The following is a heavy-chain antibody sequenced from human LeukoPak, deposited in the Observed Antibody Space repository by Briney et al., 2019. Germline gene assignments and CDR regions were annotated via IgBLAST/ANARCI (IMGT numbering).Heavy chain of an antibody. CDR3: TRLIVVIVAATH. J-gene: IGHJ4*02. CDR1: EFIFGDYA. D-gene: IGHD2-15*01. CDR2: IRSKAYGGTT. Sequence: GGSLRLSCTASEFIFGDYAMSWFRQAPGKGLEWLAFIRSKAYGGTTEYAASVKGRFTISRDDSRSIAYLQMNSLKTEDTAVYYCTRLIVVIVAATHWGQGTLVTVSS. V-gene: IGHV3-49*03.